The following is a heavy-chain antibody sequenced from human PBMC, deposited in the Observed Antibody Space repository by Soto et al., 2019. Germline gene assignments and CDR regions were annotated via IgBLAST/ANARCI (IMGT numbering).Heavy chain of an antibody. D-gene: IGHD3-22*01. Sequence: SVKVSCKASGGTFSSYAISWVRQAPGQGLEWMGGIIPIFGTANYAQKFQGRVTITADESTSTAYMELSSLRSEDTAVYYCARDPAAYYDSSGSLSRHYYYGMDVWGQGTTVTVSS. CDR3: ARDPAAYYDSSGSLSRHYYYGMDV. V-gene: IGHV1-69*13. CDR2: IIPIFGTA. J-gene: IGHJ6*02. CDR1: GGTFSSYA.